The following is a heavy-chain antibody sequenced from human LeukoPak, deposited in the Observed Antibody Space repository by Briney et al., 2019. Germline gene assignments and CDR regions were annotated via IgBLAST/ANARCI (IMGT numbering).Heavy chain of an antibody. V-gene: IGHV4-39*07. D-gene: IGHD6-13*01. J-gene: IGHJ4*02. Sequence: PSETLSLTCTVSGGSISSYYWGWIRQPPGKGLEWIGSIYYSGSTYYNPSLKSRVTISVDTSKNQFSLKLSSVTAADTAVYYCARTGSSSWWLFDYWGQGTLVTVSS. CDR2: IYYSGST. CDR3: ARTGSSSWWLFDY. CDR1: GGSISSYY.